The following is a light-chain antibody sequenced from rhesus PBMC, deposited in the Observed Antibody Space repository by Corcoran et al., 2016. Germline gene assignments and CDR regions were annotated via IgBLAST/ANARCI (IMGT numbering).Light chain of an antibody. V-gene: IGKV1-22*01. Sequence: DIQMTQSPSSLPASVGDTVTITCQASQGTSSWLAWYQPKPGKAPKLLVYKASGLKSGVPSRFSGRGSRTDFTLTISSLQTEDFATYYCLPYSSSPLTFGGGTKVAIK. CDR3: LPYSSSPLT. CDR2: KAS. J-gene: IGKJ4*01. CDR1: QGTSSW.